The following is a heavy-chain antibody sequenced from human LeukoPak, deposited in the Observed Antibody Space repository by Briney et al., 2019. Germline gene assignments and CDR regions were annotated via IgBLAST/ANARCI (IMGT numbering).Heavy chain of an antibody. Sequence: PGGSLRLSCAASGFTFSSYAMHWVRQAPGKGLEWVAVISYYGSNKYYADSVKGRFTISRDNSKNTLYLQMNSLRAEDTAVYYCARDGTTEGWFDPWGQGTLVTVSS. V-gene: IGHV3-30-3*01. CDR2: ISYYGSNK. D-gene: IGHD1-7*01. CDR3: ARDGTTEGWFDP. CDR1: GFTFSSYA. J-gene: IGHJ5*02.